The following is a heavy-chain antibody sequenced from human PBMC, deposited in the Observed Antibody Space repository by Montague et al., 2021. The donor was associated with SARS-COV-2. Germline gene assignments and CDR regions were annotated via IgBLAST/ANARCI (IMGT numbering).Heavy chain of an antibody. J-gene: IGHJ4*02. CDR3: ARQITMVREPFDS. Sequence: SETRSLTCTVAGDSVSRSYWNWIRQSPEKGLEWIGNIYYYGSVNYNPSLKSRLSISLDTSKNQLSLTLTSVTAADTATYYCARQITMVREPFDSWGQGTLVLVSS. CDR2: IYYYGSV. CDR1: GDSVSRSY. V-gene: IGHV4-59*08. D-gene: IGHD3-10*01.